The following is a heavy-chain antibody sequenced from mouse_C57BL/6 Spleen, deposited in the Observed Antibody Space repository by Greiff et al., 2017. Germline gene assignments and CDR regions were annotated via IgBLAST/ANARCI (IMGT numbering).Heavy chain of an antibody. V-gene: IGHV5-17*01. J-gene: IGHJ1*03. CDR3: ARPPHYSQRGWYFDV. Sequence: EVQRVESGGGLVKPGGSLKLSCAASGFTFSDYGMHWVRQAPEKGLEWVVYISSGSSTIYYADTVKGRFTISRDNAKNTLFLQMTSRRSEDTAMYYCARPPHYSQRGWYFDVWGTGSTVTVSS. CDR1: GFTFSDYG. D-gene: IGHD2-12*01. CDR2: ISSGSSTI.